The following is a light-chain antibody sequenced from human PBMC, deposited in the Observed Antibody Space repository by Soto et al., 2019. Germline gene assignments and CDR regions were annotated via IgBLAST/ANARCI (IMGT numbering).Light chain of an antibody. J-gene: IGLJ1*01. CDR3: CSYAGSSTFYV. Sequence: HSELPQPASVSGFPGQSITISCTGTSSDVGSYNLVSWYQQHPGKAPKLMIYEVTKWPSGVSNRFSGSKSGNTASLTISGLQAEDEADYYCCSYAGSSTFYVFGTGTRSPS. CDR1: SSDVGSYNL. CDR2: EVT. V-gene: IGLV2-23*02.